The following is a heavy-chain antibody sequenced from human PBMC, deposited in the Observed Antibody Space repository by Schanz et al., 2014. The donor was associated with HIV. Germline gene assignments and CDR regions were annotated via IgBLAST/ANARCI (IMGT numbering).Heavy chain of an antibody. Sequence: EVQLVESGGGLVQPGRSLRLSCAASGFTFDDFAMHWVRQAPGKGLEWVSSISWNSGIIGYADSVKGRFSISRDNAKNYMYLQIISLTAEDKATYYCERDRVSGSSSSSWFDPWGQGTLVTVSS. CDR3: ERDRVSGSSSSSWFDP. CDR1: GFTFDDFA. CDR2: ISWNSGII. J-gene: IGHJ5*02. D-gene: IGHD6-6*01. V-gene: IGHV3-9*01.